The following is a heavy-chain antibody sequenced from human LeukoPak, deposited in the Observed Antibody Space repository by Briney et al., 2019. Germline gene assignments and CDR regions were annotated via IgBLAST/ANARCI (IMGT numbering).Heavy chain of an antibody. D-gene: IGHD4-11*01. Sequence: SQTLSLTCIVAGHSISKYYCGWVRQPAGELLEWVGRIFIRGSTNYNPSLKNRVTMSVDTSKTQFSLKLTSVTAADTAVYYCARSNPTLTPYYFDYWGQGTLVTVSS. J-gene: IGHJ4*02. CDR1: GHSISKYY. CDR2: IFIRGST. V-gene: IGHV4-4*07. CDR3: ARSNPTLTPYYFDY.